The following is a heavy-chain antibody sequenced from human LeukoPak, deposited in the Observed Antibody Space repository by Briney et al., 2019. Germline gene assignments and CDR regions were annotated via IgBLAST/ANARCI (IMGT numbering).Heavy chain of an antibody. Sequence: ASVKVSCKASGYTLTSYAMHWVRQAPGQRLEWMGWINAGNGNTKYSQKFQGRVTITRDTSASTAYMELSSLRSEDTAAYYCARGRSWDDAFDIWGQGTMVTVSS. J-gene: IGHJ3*02. CDR1: GYTLTSYA. V-gene: IGHV1-3*01. CDR2: INAGNGNT. D-gene: IGHD6-13*01. CDR3: ARGRSWDDAFDI.